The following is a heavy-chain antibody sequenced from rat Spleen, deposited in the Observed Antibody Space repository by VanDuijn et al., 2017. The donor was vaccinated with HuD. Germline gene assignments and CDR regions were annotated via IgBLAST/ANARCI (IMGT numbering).Heavy chain of an antibody. CDR1: GLSFSNYD. V-gene: IGHV5-25*01. J-gene: IGHJ2*01. CDR3: ARHRSYYSSYVYAFDY. CDR2: ISTGGGNT. Sequence: EVQLVESGGGLVQPGRSMKLSCAASGLSFSNYDMAWVRQTPTKGLEWVASISTGGGNTYYRDSVKGRFTISRDNAKNTLYLQMDSLRSEDTATYYCARHRSYYSSYVYAFDYWGQGVMVTVSS. D-gene: IGHD1-2*01.